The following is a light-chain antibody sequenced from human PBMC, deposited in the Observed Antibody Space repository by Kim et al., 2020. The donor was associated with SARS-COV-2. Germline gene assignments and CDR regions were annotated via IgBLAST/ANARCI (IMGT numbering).Light chain of an antibody. Sequence: PGQKVTISCSGSSSNIGNNDVSWYQQLPGTAPKLLIYDNNNRPSGIPDRFSGSKSGTSATLGITGLQTGDEADYYCGTWDSSLSAVFGGGTQLTVL. V-gene: IGLV1-51*01. J-gene: IGLJ3*02. CDR3: GTWDSSLSAV. CDR1: SSNIGNND. CDR2: DNN.